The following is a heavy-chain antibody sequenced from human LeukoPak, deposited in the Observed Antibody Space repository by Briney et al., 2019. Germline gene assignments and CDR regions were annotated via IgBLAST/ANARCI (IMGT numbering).Heavy chain of an antibody. D-gene: IGHD3-10*01. CDR3: AKEGGAGSYYSFSLWYFDL. V-gene: IGHV3-23*01. J-gene: IGHJ2*01. CDR2: ISGSRCNT. CDR1: GFTFSSYA. Sequence: GGSLRLSCAASGFTFSSYAMSWVRQAPGKGLEWVSAISGSRCNTYYADSVKGRFTISRDNSKNTLYLQMHSLRAEEAEVYDCAKEGGAGSYYSFSLWYFDLWGGDTLVTVFS.